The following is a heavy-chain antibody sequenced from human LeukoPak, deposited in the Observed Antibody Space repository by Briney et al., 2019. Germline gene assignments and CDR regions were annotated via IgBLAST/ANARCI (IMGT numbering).Heavy chain of an antibody. V-gene: IGHV3-48*03. CDR1: GFTFSSYE. D-gene: IGHD2-2*01. CDR3: AKDGVVPAAMRFDP. Sequence: GGSLRLSCAASGFTFSSYEMNWVRQAPGKGLEWVSYISSSGRIRYYADSVKGRFTISRDNAKNSLYLQMNSLRAEDTAVYYCAKDGVVPAAMRFDPWGQGTLVTVSS. CDR2: ISSSGRIR. J-gene: IGHJ5*02.